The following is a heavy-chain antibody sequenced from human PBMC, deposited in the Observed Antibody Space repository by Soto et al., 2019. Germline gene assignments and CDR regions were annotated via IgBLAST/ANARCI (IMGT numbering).Heavy chain of an antibody. J-gene: IGHJ4*02. CDR2: ISYDGRNQ. Sequence: QVQLVESGGGVVQPGRSLRLSCAASGFTFTSYAMHWVRQAPGKGLEWVAVISYDGRNQHYANSVKGRFTISRDNSRNTLYLQMNNLRAEDTAVYYCARGQFENSKNDSDYWGQGNLVTVSS. CDR3: ARGQFENSKNDSDY. CDR1: GFTFTSYA. D-gene: IGHD1-1*01. V-gene: IGHV3-30-3*01.